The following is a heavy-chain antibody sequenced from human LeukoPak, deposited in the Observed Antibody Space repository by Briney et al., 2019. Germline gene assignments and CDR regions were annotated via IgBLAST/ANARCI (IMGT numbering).Heavy chain of an antibody. J-gene: IGHJ3*02. V-gene: IGHV1-2*02. D-gene: IGHD4-17*01. Sequence: ASVKVSCKASGYTFTGYYMHWVRQAPGQGLEWMGWINPNSGGTNYAQKFQGRVTMTRDTSISTAYMELSRLRSDDTAVYYCARVRIKDDYGDYYDAFDIWGQGTMVTVSS. CDR2: INPNSGGT. CDR1: GYTFTGYY. CDR3: ARVRIKDDYGDYYDAFDI.